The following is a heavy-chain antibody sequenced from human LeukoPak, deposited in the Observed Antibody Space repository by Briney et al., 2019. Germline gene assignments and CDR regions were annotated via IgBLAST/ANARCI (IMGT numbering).Heavy chain of an antibody. V-gene: IGHV4-39*01. D-gene: IGHD3-10*01. J-gene: IGHJ4*02. CDR3: ARHYGP. CDR1: GGSISGSSYY. CDR2: IYYSGSA. Sequence: SETLSLTCTVSGGSISGSSYYWGWIRQPPGKGLEWIGSIYYSGSAYYNPSLKSRVTISVDTSKNQFSLKLNSVTATDTAAYYCARHYGPWGQGTLVTVSS.